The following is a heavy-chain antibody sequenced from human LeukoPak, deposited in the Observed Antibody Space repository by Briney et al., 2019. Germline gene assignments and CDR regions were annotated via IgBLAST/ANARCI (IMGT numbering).Heavy chain of an antibody. CDR1: GGSISSGSYY. CDR3: ARDSSITMVRGANLSDYYYMDV. V-gene: IGHV4-61*02. CDR2: IYTSGST. J-gene: IGHJ6*03. Sequence: NPSQTLSLTCTVSGGSISSGSYYWSWIRQPAGKGLEWIGRIYTSGSTNYNPSLKSRVTISVDTSKNQFSLELSSVTAADTAVYYCARDSSITMVRGANLSDYYYMDVWGKGTTVTISS. D-gene: IGHD3-10*01.